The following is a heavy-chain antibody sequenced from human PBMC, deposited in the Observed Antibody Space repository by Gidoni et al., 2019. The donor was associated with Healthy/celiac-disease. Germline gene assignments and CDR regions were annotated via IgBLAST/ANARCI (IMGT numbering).Heavy chain of an antibody. J-gene: IGHJ4*02. CDR3: ARGDEYYDFWSGYYTLPFDY. CDR1: GYTFTSYG. V-gene: IGHV1-18*04. D-gene: IGHD3-3*01. CDR2: ISAYNGNT. Sequence: QVQLVQSGAEVKKPGASVKVSCKASGYTFTSYGISWVRQAPGQGLEWMGWISAYNGNTNYAQKLQGRVTMTTDTSTSTAYMELRSLRSDDTAVYYCARGDEYYDFWSGYYTLPFDYWGQGTLVTVSS.